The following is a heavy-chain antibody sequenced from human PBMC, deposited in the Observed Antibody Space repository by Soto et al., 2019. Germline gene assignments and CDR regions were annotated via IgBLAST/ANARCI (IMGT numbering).Heavy chain of an antibody. CDR3: ARGPYYYYYYMDV. V-gene: IGHV3-48*01. CDR1: GFTFSSYS. CDR2: ISSSSSTI. J-gene: IGHJ6*03. Sequence: GGSLRLSCAASGFTFSSYSMNWVRQAPGKGLECVSYISSSSSTIYYADSVKGRFTISRDNAKNSLYLQMNSLRAEDTAVYYCARGPYYYYYYMDVWGKGTTVTVSS.